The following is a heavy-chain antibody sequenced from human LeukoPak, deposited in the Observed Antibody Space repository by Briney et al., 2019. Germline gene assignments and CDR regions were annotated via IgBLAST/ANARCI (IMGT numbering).Heavy chain of an antibody. Sequence: GASVKVSCKASGYTFSSYGISWVRQAPGQGLEWMGWISAYNGNTNYAQKLQGRVTMTTDTSTSTAYMELRSLRSDDTAVYYCARTMNYDILTGSFIYYFDYWGQGTLVTVSS. J-gene: IGHJ4*02. V-gene: IGHV1-18*01. CDR1: GYTFSSYG. D-gene: IGHD3-9*01. CDR2: ISAYNGNT. CDR3: ARTMNYDILTGSFIYYFDY.